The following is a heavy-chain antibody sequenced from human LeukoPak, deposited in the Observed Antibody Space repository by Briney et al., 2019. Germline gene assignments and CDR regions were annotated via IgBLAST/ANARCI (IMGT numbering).Heavy chain of an antibody. CDR2: VYYSGST. D-gene: IGHD2-2*01. Sequence: SETLSLTCTVSGGSISSSSYYWGWIRQPPGKGLEWIGSVYYSGSTYYNPSLKSRVTISVDTSKNQFSLKLSSVTAADTAVYYCARHRGSTGAFDIWGQGTMVTVSS. CDR3: ARHRGSTGAFDI. CDR1: GGSISSSSYY. V-gene: IGHV4-39*01. J-gene: IGHJ3*02.